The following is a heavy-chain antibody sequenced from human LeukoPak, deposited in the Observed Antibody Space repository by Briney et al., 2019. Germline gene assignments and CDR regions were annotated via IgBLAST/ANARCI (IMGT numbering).Heavy chain of an antibody. CDR2: IYYSGST. CDR1: GGSISSGGYY. V-gene: IGHV4-61*08. CDR3: ARDGGLKYYYDSRGAFDI. J-gene: IGHJ3*02. Sequence: SETLSLTCTVSGGSISSGGYYWSWIRQPPGKGLKWIGYIYYSGSTNYNPSLKSRVTISVDTSKNQFSLKLSSVTAADTAVYYCARDGGLKYYYDSRGAFDIWGQGTMVTVSS. D-gene: IGHD3-22*01.